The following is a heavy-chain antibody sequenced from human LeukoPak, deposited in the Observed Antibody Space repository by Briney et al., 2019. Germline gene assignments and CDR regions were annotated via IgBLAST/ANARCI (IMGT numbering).Heavy chain of an antibody. Sequence: KTGGSLRLSCAASEFTFSSYEMNWVRQAPGKGLEWVSSISSSSSYIYYADSVKGRFTISRDNAKNSLYLQMNSLRAEDTAVYYCARDLYDILTGFYDAFDIWGQGTMVTVSS. J-gene: IGHJ3*02. CDR2: ISSSSSYI. CDR1: EFTFSSYE. D-gene: IGHD3-9*01. CDR3: ARDLYDILTGFYDAFDI. V-gene: IGHV3-21*01.